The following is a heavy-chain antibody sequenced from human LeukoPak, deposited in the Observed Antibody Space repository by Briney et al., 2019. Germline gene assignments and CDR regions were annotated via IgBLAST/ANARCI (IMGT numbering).Heavy chain of an antibody. CDR3: ARQDSSGYRPFWYFDL. J-gene: IGHJ2*01. CDR1: GGSISSSSYY. CDR2: IYYSGST. V-gene: IGHV4-39*01. Sequence: SETLSLTCTVSGGSISSSSYYWGWIRQPPGKGLEWIGSIYYSGSTYYNPSLKSRVTISVDTSKNQFSLKLSSVTAADTAVYYCARQDSSGYRPFWYFDLWAGAPWSLSPQ. D-gene: IGHD3-22*01.